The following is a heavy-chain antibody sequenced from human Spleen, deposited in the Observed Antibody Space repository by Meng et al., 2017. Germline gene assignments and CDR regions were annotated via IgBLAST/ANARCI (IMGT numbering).Heavy chain of an antibody. Sequence: VPLWRPWAECTQPWAPSSVSCKASGHTLTSYDTSGGRQTTGQGLECMEWMNTNNGNTGYAQKFQGRVSKTRNAPINTAYMELSSLRSDDTAVYFCTRTPRDWGIDYWGQGTLVTVSS. J-gene: IGHJ4*02. CDR1: GHTLTSYD. V-gene: IGHV1-8*01. CDR2: MNTNNGNT. D-gene: IGHD3/OR15-3a*01. CDR3: TRTPRDWGIDY.